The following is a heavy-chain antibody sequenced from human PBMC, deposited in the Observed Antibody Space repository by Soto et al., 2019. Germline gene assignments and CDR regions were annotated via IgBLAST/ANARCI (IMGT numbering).Heavy chain of an antibody. J-gene: IGHJ6*02. D-gene: IGHD5-12*01. CDR2: ISSSSSYI. V-gene: IGHV3-21*01. Sequence: EVQLVESGGGLVKPGGSLRLSCAASGFTFSSYNMNWVRQAPGKGLEWVSSISSSSSYIYYADSVKGRFTISRDNAKNSLYLQMNSLRAEDTAVYYCACTRRYGYNNYYYYYGMDVWGQGTTVTVSS. CDR1: GFTFSSYN. CDR3: ACTRRYGYNNYYYYYGMDV.